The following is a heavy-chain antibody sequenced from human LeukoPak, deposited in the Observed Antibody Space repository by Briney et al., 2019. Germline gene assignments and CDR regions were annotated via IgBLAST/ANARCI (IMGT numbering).Heavy chain of an antibody. V-gene: IGHV4-31*03. D-gene: IGHD7-27*01. CDR3: ARDPLWGAFDI. Sequence: PSETLSLTCTVSGGSISSGGYYWSWIRQHPGKGLEWIGYIYYSGSTYYNPSLKSRVTISVDTSKNQFSLKLSSVTAADTAVYYCARDPLWGAFDIWGKGTMVTVSS. CDR2: IYYSGST. J-gene: IGHJ3*02. CDR1: GGSISSGGYY.